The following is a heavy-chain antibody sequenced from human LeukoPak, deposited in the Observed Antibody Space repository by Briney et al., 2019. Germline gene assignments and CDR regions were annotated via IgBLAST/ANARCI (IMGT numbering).Heavy chain of an antibody. CDR2: ISWNSGSI. CDR1: GFTFDDYA. Sequence: GRSLRLSCAASGFTFDDYAMHWVRQAPGEGLEWVSGISWNSGSIAYADSVKGRFTISRDNAKNSLYLQMNSLRAEDTALYYCAKGLESYWSYLDNWGQGTLVTVSS. V-gene: IGHV3-9*01. J-gene: IGHJ4*02. D-gene: IGHD3-10*01. CDR3: AKGLESYWSYLDN.